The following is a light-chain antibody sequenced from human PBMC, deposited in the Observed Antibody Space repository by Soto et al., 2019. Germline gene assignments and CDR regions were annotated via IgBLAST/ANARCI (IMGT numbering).Light chain of an antibody. CDR3: QQYGSYPLT. CDR2: ETS. Sequence: EVVLTQSPGALSLSPGEIATLSCRASHSVDSSYFAWYQQRPGQAPRLLIDETSSRATGIPDRFSGSGSGTDVNLTVSRLEPEDFEVYFCQQYGSYPLTFGGGTKVETK. V-gene: IGKV3-20*01. J-gene: IGKJ4*01. CDR1: HSVDSSY.